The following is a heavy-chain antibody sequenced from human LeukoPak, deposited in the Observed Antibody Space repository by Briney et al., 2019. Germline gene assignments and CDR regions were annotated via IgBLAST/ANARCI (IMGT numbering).Heavy chain of an antibody. CDR1: GFTFSSYG. CDR3: AKEVVRMVRGVIKGYYYYGMDV. V-gene: IGHV3-30*18. J-gene: IGHJ6*02. CDR2: ISYDGSNK. D-gene: IGHD3-10*01. Sequence: PGGSLRLSCAASGFTFSSYGMHWVRQAPGKGLEWVAVISYDGSNKYYADSVKGRFTISRDNSKNTLYLQMNSLRAEDTAVYYCAKEVVRMVRGVIKGYYYYGMDVWGQGTTVTVSS.